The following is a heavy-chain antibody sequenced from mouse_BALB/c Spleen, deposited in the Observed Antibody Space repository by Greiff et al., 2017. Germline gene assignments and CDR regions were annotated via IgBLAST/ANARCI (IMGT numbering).Heavy chain of an antibody. CDR2: INPSSGYT. D-gene: IGHD2-4*01. V-gene: IGHV1-4*01. CDR3: ARWIYYDYDALYFDY. CDR1: GYTFTSYT. J-gene: IGHJ2*01. Sequence: QVQLQQSGAELARPGASVKMSCKASGYTFTSYTMHWVKQRPGQGLEWIGYINPSSGYTNYNQKFKDKATLTADKSSSTAYMQLSSLTSEDSAVYYCARWIYYDYDALYFDYWGQGTTLTVSS.